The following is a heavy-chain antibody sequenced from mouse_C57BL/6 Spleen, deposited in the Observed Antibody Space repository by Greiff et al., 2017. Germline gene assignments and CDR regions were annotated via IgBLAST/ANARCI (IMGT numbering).Heavy chain of an antibody. V-gene: IGHV1-26*01. CDR1: GYTFTDYY. Sequence: VQLQQSGPELVKPGASVKISCKASGYTFTDYYMNWVKQSHGKSLEWIGDINPNNGGTSYNQKFKGKATLTVDKSSSTAYMELRSLTSEDSAVYYCASWNSSGYVSAMDYWGQGTSVPVSS. CDR3: ASWNSSGYVSAMDY. J-gene: IGHJ4*01. CDR2: INPNNGGT. D-gene: IGHD3-2*02.